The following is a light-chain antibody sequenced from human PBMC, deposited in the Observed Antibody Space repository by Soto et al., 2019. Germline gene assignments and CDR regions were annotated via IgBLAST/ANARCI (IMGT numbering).Light chain of an antibody. CDR3: QRYGSSPKT. CDR1: QSVSSSY. Sequence: EIVLTQSPGTLSLSPGERATLSCRASQSVSSSYLAWYQQKPGQAPRLLIYGASSRATGIPDRFNGSGSGTHFTLTISRLEPEDFAVYYCQRYGSSPKTFGQGTKLEIK. V-gene: IGKV3-20*01. CDR2: GAS. J-gene: IGKJ1*01.